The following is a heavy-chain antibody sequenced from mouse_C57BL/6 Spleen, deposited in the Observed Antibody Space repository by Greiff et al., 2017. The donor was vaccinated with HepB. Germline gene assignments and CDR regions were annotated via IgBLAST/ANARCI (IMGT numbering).Heavy chain of an antibody. V-gene: IGHV5-9*01. CDR1: GFTFSSYT. D-gene: IGHD1-1*01. J-gene: IGHJ1*03. CDR3: ARQGDYGSSLYWYFDV. CDR2: ISGGGGNT. Sequence: DVHLVESGGGLVKPGGSLKLSCAASGFTFSSYTMSWVRQTPEKRLEWVATISGGGGNTYYPDSVKGRFTISRDNAKNTLYLQMSSLRSEDTALYYCARQGDYGSSLYWYFDVWGTGTTVTVSS.